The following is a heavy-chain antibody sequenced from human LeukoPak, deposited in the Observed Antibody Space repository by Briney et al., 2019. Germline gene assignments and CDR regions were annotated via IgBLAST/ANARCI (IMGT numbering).Heavy chain of an antibody. CDR3: ARGPVAGTGIHDY. Sequence: GGSLRLSCAASGFPFSSFAMSWVRQAPGKGLEWVSSVNGPGGSTWYADSVKGRFTISRDNAKNSLYLQMNSLRAEDTAVYYCARGPVAGTGIHDYWGQGTLVTVSS. J-gene: IGHJ4*02. CDR1: GFPFSSFA. CDR2: VNGPGGST. D-gene: IGHD6-19*01. V-gene: IGHV3-21*01.